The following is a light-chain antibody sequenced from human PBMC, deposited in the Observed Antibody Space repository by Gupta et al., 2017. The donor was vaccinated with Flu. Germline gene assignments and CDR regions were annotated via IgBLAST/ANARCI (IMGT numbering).Light chain of an antibody. Sequence: DIQMTQSPSTLSASVGDRVTITCRASQSIGAWLAWYQQKPGKAPKLLIYETSSLESGVPSRFSGSGSGTEFTLTITSLQPVDFATYYCQQEHNSLYTFGQGTMLDIK. CDR2: ETS. J-gene: IGKJ2*01. CDR3: QQEHNSLYT. V-gene: IGKV1-5*03. CDR1: QSIGAW.